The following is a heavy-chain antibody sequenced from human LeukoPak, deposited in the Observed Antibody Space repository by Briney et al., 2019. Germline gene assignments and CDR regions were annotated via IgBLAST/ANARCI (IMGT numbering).Heavy chain of an antibody. D-gene: IGHD3-22*01. Sequence: SQTLSLTCTVSGGSISSDDYYWSWIRQHPGKGLECIGYIYYSGSTYYNPSLKSRLTISVDTSKNQFSLKLTSVTAADTAAYYCARHDSSGEFDYWGQGILVTVSS. CDR2: IYYSGST. CDR3: ARHDSSGEFDY. V-gene: IGHV4-31*03. J-gene: IGHJ4*02. CDR1: GGSISSDDYY.